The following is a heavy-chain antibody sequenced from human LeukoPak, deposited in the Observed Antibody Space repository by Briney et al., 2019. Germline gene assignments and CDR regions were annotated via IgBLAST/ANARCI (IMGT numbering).Heavy chain of an antibody. CDR3: ASLVGASHYFDY. V-gene: IGHV4-4*07. D-gene: IGHD1-26*01. J-gene: IGHJ4*02. CDR1: GDSISNYY. CDR2: IYTSGST. Sequence: PSETLSLTCTVSGDSISNYYWSWIRQPAGKGLEWIGRIYTSGSTNYNPSLKSRVTISVDTSKNQFSLKLSSVTAADTAVYYCASLVGASHYFDYWGQGTLVTVSS.